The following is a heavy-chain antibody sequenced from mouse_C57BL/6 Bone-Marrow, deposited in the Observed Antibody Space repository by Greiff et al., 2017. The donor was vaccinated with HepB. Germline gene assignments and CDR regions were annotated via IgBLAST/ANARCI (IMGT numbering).Heavy chain of an antibody. J-gene: IGHJ1*03. CDR3: ARHALCCFAF. CDR2: ISSGGGYT. V-gene: IGHV5-6*01. CDR1: GYTFSSYG. Sequence: EVKVVESGGDLVKPGGSLKFSCEASGYTFSSYGMYWVRQSPDKRLEWVATISSGGGYTYYQDRVKGRVTLSRDNAKNTLYLYMRSLTSEDTSMYSCARHALCCFAFWGTGTTVTVSS.